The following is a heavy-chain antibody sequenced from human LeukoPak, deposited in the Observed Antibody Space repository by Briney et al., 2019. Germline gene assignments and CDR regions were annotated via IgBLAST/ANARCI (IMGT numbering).Heavy chain of an antibody. CDR2: IYHSGST. V-gene: IGHV4-59*01. CDR1: GGSISNYY. J-gene: IGHJ5*02. CDR3: ARGPRNDP. D-gene: IGHD1-14*01. Sequence: SETLSLTCTVSGGSISNYYWSWIRQPPGKELEWIGYIYHSGSTNYNPSLKSRVTISQDTSKNQFSLKLSSVTAADTAVYFCARGPRNDPWGQGTLVTVSS.